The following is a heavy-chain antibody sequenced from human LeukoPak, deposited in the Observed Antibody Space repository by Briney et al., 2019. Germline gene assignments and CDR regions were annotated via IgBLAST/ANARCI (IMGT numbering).Heavy chain of an antibody. CDR2: IYHSGST. CDR3: ARYTVGYLYYFDY. V-gene: IGHV4-4*02. D-gene: IGHD2-15*01. Sequence: SETLSLTCAVSGGSISSSNWWSWVRQPPGKGLEWIGEIYHSGSTNYNPSLKGRVTISVDKSKNQFSLKLSSVTAADTAVYYCARYTVGYLYYFDYWGQGTLVTVSS. J-gene: IGHJ4*02. CDR1: GGSISSSNW.